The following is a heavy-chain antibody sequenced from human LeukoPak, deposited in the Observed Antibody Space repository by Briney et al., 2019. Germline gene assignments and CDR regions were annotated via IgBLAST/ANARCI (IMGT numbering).Heavy chain of an antibody. CDR1: GYSFTIYW. V-gene: IGHV5-51*01. CDR3: ARRNLEYSSSSSFDY. J-gene: IGHJ4*02. D-gene: IGHD6-6*01. Sequence: GESLKISCNGSGYSFTIYWIGWVRQVPGKGLEWIGIIYPGDSDTRYSPSFQGQVTISADKSISTAYLQWSSLKASDTAMYYCARRNLEYSSSSSFDYWGQGTLVTVSS. CDR2: IYPGDSDT.